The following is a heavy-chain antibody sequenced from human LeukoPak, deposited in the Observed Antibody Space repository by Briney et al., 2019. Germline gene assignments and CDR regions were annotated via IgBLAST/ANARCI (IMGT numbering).Heavy chain of an antibody. CDR2: IRYDGSNK. Sequence: GGSLRLSCAASGFTFSSYGMHWVRQAPGKGLERVAFIRYDGSNKYYADSVKGRFTISRDNSKNTLYLQMNSLRAEDTAVYYCAKDPLGPKRAGHYFDYWGQGTLVTVSS. V-gene: IGHV3-30*02. CDR1: GFTFSSYG. J-gene: IGHJ4*02. CDR3: AKDPLGPKRAGHYFDY.